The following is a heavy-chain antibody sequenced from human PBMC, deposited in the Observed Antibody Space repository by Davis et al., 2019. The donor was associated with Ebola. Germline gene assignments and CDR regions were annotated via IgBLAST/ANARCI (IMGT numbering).Heavy chain of an antibody. CDR1: GFILSGYA. J-gene: IGHJ4*02. D-gene: IGHD6-19*01. CDR2: ISFDGSYK. Sequence: GESLKISCAASGFILSGYAMYWVRQAPGKGLEWVALISFDGSYKNYADSVKGRFTIARDNSKNTLYLQMNSLRVEDMAVYYCARRLSGWYIDYWGQGTLVTVSS. CDR3: ARRLSGWYIDY. V-gene: IGHV3-30*04.